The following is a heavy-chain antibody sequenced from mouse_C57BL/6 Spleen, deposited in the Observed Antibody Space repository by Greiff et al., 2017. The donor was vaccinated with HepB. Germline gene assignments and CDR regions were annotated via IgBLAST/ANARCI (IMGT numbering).Heavy chain of an antibody. V-gene: IGHV1-64*01. CDR3: ARDGFYYYRSSVWYFDV. CDR1: GYTFTSYW. D-gene: IGHD1-1*01. Sequence: QVQLQQPGAELVKPGASVKLSCKASGYTFTSYWMHWVKQRPGQGLEWIGMIHPNSGSTNYNEKFKSKATLTVDKSSSTAYMQLSSLTSEDSAVYYCARDGFYYYRSSVWYFDVWGTGTTVTVSS. J-gene: IGHJ1*03. CDR2: IHPNSGST.